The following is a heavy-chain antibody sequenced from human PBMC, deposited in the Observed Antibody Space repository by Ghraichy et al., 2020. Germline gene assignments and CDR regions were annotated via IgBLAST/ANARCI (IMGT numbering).Heavy chain of an antibody. Sequence: SETLSLTCAVSGGSISSSNWWSWVRQPPGKGLEWIGEIYHSGSTNYNPSLKSRVTISVDKSKNQFSLKLSSVTAADTAVYYCARAHYYDSSGRDAFDIWGQGTMVTVSS. V-gene: IGHV4-4*02. CDR3: ARAHYYDSSGRDAFDI. J-gene: IGHJ3*02. CDR2: IYHSGST. CDR1: GGSISSSNW. D-gene: IGHD3-22*01.